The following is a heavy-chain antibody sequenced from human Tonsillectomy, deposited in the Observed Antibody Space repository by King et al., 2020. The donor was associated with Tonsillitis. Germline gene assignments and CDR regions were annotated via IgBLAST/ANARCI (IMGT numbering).Heavy chain of an antibody. CDR3: AVGNWFDP. Sequence: VQLVQSGAEVKKPGASVKVSCKASGYNFGDYYIHWVRQAPGQGLEWMGWINTNSGDTNYAQEFQGRVTMTRDTSISTAYMELDRLKSDDTALYFCAVGNWFDPWGQGTLVTVSS. CDR1: GYNFGDYY. J-gene: IGHJ5*02. CDR2: INTNSGDT. V-gene: IGHV1-2*02. D-gene: IGHD3-10*01.